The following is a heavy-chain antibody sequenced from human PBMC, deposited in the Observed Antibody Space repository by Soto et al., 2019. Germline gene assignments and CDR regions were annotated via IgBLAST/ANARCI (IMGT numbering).Heavy chain of an antibody. CDR2: ISVSGGST. J-gene: IGHJ4*02. CDR3: AKRQGSGSYYSDY. V-gene: IGHV3-23*01. CDR1: GFTFSSYA. D-gene: IGHD3-10*01. Sequence: GGSLRLSCAASGFTFSSYAMSWVHQAPGKELEWVSAISVSGGSTYYADSVKGRFTISRDNSLNTLYLQMNSLRAEDTAVYYCAKRQGSGSYYSDYWGQGTLVTVSS.